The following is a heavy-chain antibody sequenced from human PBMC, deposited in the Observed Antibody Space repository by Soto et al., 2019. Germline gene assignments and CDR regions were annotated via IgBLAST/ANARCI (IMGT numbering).Heavy chain of an antibody. CDR2: IIPIFGTV. V-gene: IGHV1-69*12. Sequence: QVQLVQSGAEVKKPGSSVKVSCKASGGTFINYPISWVRQAPGQGLEWMGGIIPIFGTVNYAQKFQGRVTITADESTSTAYMELSSLRSEGTAVYYCARGNHRWLQLWYFDLWGRGTLVTVSS. CDR3: ARGNHRWLQLWYFDL. D-gene: IGHD5-12*01. J-gene: IGHJ2*01. CDR1: GGTFINYP.